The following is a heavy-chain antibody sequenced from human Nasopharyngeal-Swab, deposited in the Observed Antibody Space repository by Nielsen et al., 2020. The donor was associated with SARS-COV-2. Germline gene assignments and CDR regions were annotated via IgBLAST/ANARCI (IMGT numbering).Heavy chain of an antibody. CDR1: GGSISSGSYY. CDR3: ARGAVAVRHFDY. J-gene: IGHJ4*02. V-gene: IGHV4-61*02. Sequence: SETLSLTCTVSGGSISSGSYYWSWIRQPAGKGLEWIGRIYTSGSTNYNPSLKSRVTISVDTSKNQFSLKLSSATAADTAVYYCARGAVAVRHFDYWGQGTLVTVSS. CDR2: IYTSGST. D-gene: IGHD6-19*01.